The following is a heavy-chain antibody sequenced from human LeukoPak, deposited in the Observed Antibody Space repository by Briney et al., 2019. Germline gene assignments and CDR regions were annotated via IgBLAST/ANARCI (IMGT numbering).Heavy chain of an antibody. D-gene: IGHD1-26*01. CDR2: IYPGDSDT. J-gene: IGHJ5*02. CDR3: ARVYSGSYYWFDP. Sequence: GESLQISFQGSGYSFTSYWIGWGRPMPGKGRGWMGIIYPGDSDTRYSPSFQGQVTISADKSISTAYLQWSSLKASDTAMYYCARVYSGSYYWFDPWGQGTLVTVSS. V-gene: IGHV5-51*01. CDR1: GYSFTSYW.